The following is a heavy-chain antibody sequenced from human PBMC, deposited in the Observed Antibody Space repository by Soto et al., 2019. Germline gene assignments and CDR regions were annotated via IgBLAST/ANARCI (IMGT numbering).Heavy chain of an antibody. J-gene: IGHJ6*02. CDR3: ARGRGYVYGSNFYGMDV. Sequence: QGQLQQWGAGLLKPSETLALTCGVYRGSFSGFYWSWIPQTPGKGLKWIGEINPSGTTNYNPSFKNRVSISVDKTTNNFSLKMTSVTAADAAVYYCARGRGYVYGSNFYGMDVWGRGTTVTVSS. V-gene: IGHV4-34*01. CDR2: INPSGTT. D-gene: IGHD5-18*01. CDR1: RGSFSGFY.